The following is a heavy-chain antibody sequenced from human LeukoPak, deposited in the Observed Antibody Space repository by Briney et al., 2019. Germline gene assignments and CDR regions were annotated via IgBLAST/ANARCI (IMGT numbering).Heavy chain of an antibody. CDR2: IYYSGST. D-gene: IGHD3-16*01. Sequence: SETLSLTCTVSGGSISSYYWSWIRQPPGKGLEWIGYIYYSGSTNYNPSLKSRVTISVDTSKNQFSLKLSSVTAADTAVYYCASGPRGYFDYWGQGTLVTVSS. CDR1: GGSISSYY. V-gene: IGHV4-59*08. CDR3: ASGPRGYFDY. J-gene: IGHJ4*02.